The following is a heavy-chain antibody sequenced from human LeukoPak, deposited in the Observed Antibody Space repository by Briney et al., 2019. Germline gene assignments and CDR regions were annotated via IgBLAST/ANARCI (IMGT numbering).Heavy chain of an antibody. CDR2: INSDGSST. J-gene: IGHJ4*02. V-gene: IGHV3-74*01. Sequence: PGGSLRLSCAASGFTFSSYWMHWVRQAPGKGLVWVSRINSDGSSTSYADSVKGRFTISRDNSKNTLYLQMNSLRAEDTAVYYCAKDQGTYYYGSGTHYWGQGTLVTVSS. D-gene: IGHD3-10*01. CDR3: AKDQGTYYYGSGTHY. CDR1: GFTFSSYW.